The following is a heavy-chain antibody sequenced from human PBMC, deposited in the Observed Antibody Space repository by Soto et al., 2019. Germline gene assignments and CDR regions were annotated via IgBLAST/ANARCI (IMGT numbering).Heavy chain of an antibody. Sequence: QVQLQESGPGLVKPSETLSLTCTVSGGSISYYYWSWIRQPPGKGLEWIGYIHHSGHTNENPSLKSRVTISVDTSKKQFSLTLRSVTAADTAVYYCARGSVVSLSPFDYWGQGTLVTVSS. CDR2: IHHSGHT. D-gene: IGHD2-2*01. CDR1: GGSISYYY. V-gene: IGHV4-59*01. CDR3: ARGSVVSLSPFDY. J-gene: IGHJ4*02.